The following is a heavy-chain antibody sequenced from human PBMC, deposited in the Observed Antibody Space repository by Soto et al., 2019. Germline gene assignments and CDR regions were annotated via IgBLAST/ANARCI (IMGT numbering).Heavy chain of an antibody. Sequence: RASLRLSCAASGFTFSNYWMHWVRQAPGKGLVWVSRINRDGSTTTYADSVRGRFTISRDNAKNTLYLQMNSLRDEDTAVYYCTMYLTGRQDYWGQGAMVTVYS. J-gene: IGHJ4*01. CDR2: INRDGSTT. CDR1: GFTFSNYW. CDR3: TMYLTGRQDY. V-gene: IGHV3-74*01. D-gene: IGHD1-20*01.